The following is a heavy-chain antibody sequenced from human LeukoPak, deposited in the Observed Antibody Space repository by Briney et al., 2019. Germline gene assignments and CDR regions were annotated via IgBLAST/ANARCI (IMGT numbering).Heavy chain of an antibody. D-gene: IGHD1-1*01. Sequence: PGGSLRLSCVASLFSFSKYAMNWVRPAPGKGLEWVSVISGSGISTYYAGSVRGRFTISRDTSKNTLYLQMNSLRAEDTAIYYCAITSKDNYPRYFDYWGQGTLVTVSS. CDR2: ISGSGIST. J-gene: IGHJ4*02. V-gene: IGHV3-23*01. CDR1: LFSFSKYA. CDR3: AITSKDNYPRYFDY.